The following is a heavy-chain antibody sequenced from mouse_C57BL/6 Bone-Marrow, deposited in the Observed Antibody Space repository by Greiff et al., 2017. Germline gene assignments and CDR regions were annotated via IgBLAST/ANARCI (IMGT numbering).Heavy chain of an antibody. D-gene: IGHD2-4*01. Sequence: EVQGVESGGGLVQPGGSLKLSCAASGFTFSDYYMYWVRQTPEKRLEWVAYISNGGGSTYYPDTVKGRFTIARANAKNTLYLPVSRLKSEDTAVYYCARPSMIRGYYFDYWGQGTTLTVSS. CDR3: ARPSMIRGYYFDY. J-gene: IGHJ2*01. CDR1: GFTFSDYY. CDR2: ISNGGGST. V-gene: IGHV5-12*01.